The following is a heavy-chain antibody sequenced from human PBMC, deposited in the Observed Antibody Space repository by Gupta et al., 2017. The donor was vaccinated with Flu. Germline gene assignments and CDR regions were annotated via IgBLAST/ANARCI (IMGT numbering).Heavy chain of an antibody. CDR3: AKPEWSAVAGICFDY. CDR2: ISYDGSNK. CDR1: GFPFSSYG. J-gene: IGHJ4*02. Sequence: QVQLVESGGGVVQPGRSLRLSCAASGFPFSSYGMHWVRQAPGKGLEWVAVISYDGSNKYYADSVKGRFTISRDNSKNTLYLQMNRLSAEDTAVYYCAKPEWSAVAGICFDYWGQGTLVTVSS. D-gene: IGHD6-19*01. V-gene: IGHV3-30*18.